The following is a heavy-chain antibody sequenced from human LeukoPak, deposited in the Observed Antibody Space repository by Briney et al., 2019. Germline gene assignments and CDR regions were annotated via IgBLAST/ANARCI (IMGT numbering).Heavy chain of an antibody. Sequence: GRSLRLSCAASGFTFSSYWMSWVRQAPGKGLEWVANIKQDGSEKYYVDSVKGRFTISRDNAKNSLYLQMNSLRAEDTAVYYCASMWGVGSPHFDYWGQGTLVTVSS. D-gene: IGHD1-26*01. V-gene: IGHV3-7*01. CDR1: GFTFSSYW. CDR2: IKQDGSEK. J-gene: IGHJ4*02. CDR3: ASMWGVGSPHFDY.